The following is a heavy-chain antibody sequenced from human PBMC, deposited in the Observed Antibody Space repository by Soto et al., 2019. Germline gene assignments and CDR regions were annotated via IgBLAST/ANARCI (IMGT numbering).Heavy chain of an antibody. CDR3: XXXXXXXXXXNYGMDV. J-gene: IGHJ6*02. CDR1: GGTFSSYA. CDR2: IIPIFGTA. V-gene: IGHV1-69*06. Sequence: QVQLVQSGAEVKKPGSSVKVSCKASGGTFSSYAISWVRQAPGQGLEWMGGIIPIFGTANYAQKFQGRVTIXAXKSXXTXXXXXXXXXXXXXXXXXXXXXXXXXXXXNYGMDVWGQGTTVTVSS.